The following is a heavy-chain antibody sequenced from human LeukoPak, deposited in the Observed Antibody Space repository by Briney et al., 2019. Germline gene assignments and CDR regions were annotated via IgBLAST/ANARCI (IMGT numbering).Heavy chain of an antibody. J-gene: IGHJ4*02. Sequence: SGTLSLTCEVSGASVSTSKWWNWVRQPPGKPLEWIGEMYHTGSPNYNPSLKGRLTISVDKSKNQFSLKLSSVTAADTAVYYCARRSVAGTLDYWGQGTLVVVSS. V-gene: IGHV4/OR15-8*01. CDR2: MYHTGSP. D-gene: IGHD6-19*01. CDR3: ARRSVAGTLDY. CDR1: GASVSTSKW.